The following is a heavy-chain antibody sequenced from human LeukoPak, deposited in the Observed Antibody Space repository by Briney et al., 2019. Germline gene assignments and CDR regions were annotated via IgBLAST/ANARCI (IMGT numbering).Heavy chain of an antibody. J-gene: IGHJ4*02. D-gene: IGHD4-17*01. CDR2: ISSSGSTI. Sequence: GGSLRLSCAASGITFSSYSMNWVRQAPGKGLEWVSYISSSGSTIYYADSVKGRFTISRDSAKNSLHLQMNSLRAEDTAVYYCARATVTTGAGGFSMYFDYWGQGTLVTVSS. CDR3: ARATVTTGAGGFSMYFDY. CDR1: GITFSSYS. V-gene: IGHV3-48*01.